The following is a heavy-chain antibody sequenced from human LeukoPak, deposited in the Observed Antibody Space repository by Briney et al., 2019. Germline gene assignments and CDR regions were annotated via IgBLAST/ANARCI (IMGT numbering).Heavy chain of an antibody. D-gene: IGHD6-19*01. J-gene: IGHJ4*02. CDR1: GFTFEKAW. CDR3: TTSPVPGIDY. Sequence: GGSLRLSCAACGFTFEKAWMTWVRRAPGKGLEWVGRMKSKMHGGTIDYAARVKGGFTSPRDDSGNTVYLQKSSLRTEDTAMYYCTTSPVPGIDYWGQGIQVTVSS. V-gene: IGHV3-15*01. CDR2: MKSKMHGGTI.